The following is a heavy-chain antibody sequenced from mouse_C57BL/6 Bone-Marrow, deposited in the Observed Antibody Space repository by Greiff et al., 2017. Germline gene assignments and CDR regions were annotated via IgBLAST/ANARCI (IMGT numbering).Heavy chain of an antibody. V-gene: IGHV1-26*01. CDR1: GYTFTDYY. CDR2: INPNNGGN. J-gene: IGHJ4*01. CDR3: ARPRYGNYNYAMDY. D-gene: IGHD2-10*02. Sequence: EVQLQQSGPELVKPGASVKISCKASGYTFTDYYMNWVKQSHGKSLEWIGDINPNNGGNSYNQKFKGKATWTVDKSSSTAYMELRSLTSEDAADDYCARPRYGNYNYAMDYWGQGTSVTVSS.